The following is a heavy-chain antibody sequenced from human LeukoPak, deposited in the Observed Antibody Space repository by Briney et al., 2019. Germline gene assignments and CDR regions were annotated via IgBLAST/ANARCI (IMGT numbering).Heavy chain of an antibody. J-gene: IGHJ4*02. CDR2: ISGTGGNT. Sequence: PGGSLRLSCAASGFAFTSFTMNWVRQTPGKGLEWVSSISGTGGNTYYADSVKGRFTISRDNSRNTLYLQMNSLRAEDTAVYYCAKDRGVAVTGMYYWGQGTLVTVSS. D-gene: IGHD6-19*01. CDR3: AKDRGVAVTGMYY. CDR1: GFAFTSFT. V-gene: IGHV3-23*01.